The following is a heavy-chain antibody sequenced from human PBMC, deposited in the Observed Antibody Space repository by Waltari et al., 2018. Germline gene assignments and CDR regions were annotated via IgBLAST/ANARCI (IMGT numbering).Heavy chain of an antibody. Sequence: QVQLQESGPGLIKPSETLSLTCTVSGASITTYYWSWIRQSAGRGLEWIGRIYGSGSTDYNPSLRTRGDMSVDTSKNHFSLKLSSVTTTDTAVYFWARAGYDYFLRTERYGDVFDIWGQGTMVTVSS. V-gene: IGHV4-4*07. CDR2: IYGSGST. CDR1: GASITTYY. J-gene: IGHJ3*02. CDR3: ARAGYDYFLRTERYGDVFDI. D-gene: IGHD3-16*01.